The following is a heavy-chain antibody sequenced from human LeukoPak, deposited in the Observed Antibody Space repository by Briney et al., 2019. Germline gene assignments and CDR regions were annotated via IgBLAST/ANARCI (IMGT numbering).Heavy chain of an antibody. V-gene: IGHV4-59*01. J-gene: IGHJ3*02. CDR3: ARDRSLYNDFWSGYYAFDI. Sequence: STNYSPALKSRVIISVDTSRNQFSLELSSVTAADTAMYYCARDRSLYNDFWSGYYAFDIWGQGTMVTVSP. D-gene: IGHD3-3*01. CDR2: ST.